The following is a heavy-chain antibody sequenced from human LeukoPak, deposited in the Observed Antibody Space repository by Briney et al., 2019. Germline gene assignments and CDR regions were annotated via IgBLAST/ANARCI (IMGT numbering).Heavy chain of an antibody. V-gene: IGHV4-39*01. CDR3: ARAVGRIFDY. CDR1: GGSISSSSYY. D-gene: IGHD2-21*01. J-gene: IGHJ4*02. Sequence: SETLSLTCTVSGGSISSSSYYWGWIRQPPGKGLEWIGSIYYSRSTYYNPSLKSRVTISVDTSKNQFSLKLSSVTAADTAVYYCARAVGRIFDYWGQGTLVTVSS. CDR2: IYYSRST.